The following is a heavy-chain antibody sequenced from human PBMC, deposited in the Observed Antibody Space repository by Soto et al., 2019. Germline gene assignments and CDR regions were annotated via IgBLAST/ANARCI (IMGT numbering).Heavy chain of an antibody. D-gene: IGHD6-6*01. Sequence: GGSLRLSCAASGFTFSSYGMHWVRQAPGKGLEWVAVIWYDGSNKYYADSVRGRFTISRDNSKNTLYLQMNSLRAEDTAVYYCARGYSSSYYYYYGMDVWGQGTTVTVSS. CDR3: ARGYSSSYYYYYGMDV. V-gene: IGHV3-33*01. CDR2: IWYDGSNK. J-gene: IGHJ6*02. CDR1: GFTFSSYG.